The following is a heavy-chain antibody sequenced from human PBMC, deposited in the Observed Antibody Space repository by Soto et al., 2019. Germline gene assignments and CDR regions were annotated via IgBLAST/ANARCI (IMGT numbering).Heavy chain of an antibody. CDR3: ARDDVLCDGGRCYGVTLDV. D-gene: IGHD2-15*01. Sequence: EVQLVESGGGLVQPGGSLRLSCAASGFTVSSKYMSWVRQAPGKGLEWVSLIQSGGPTYYADSVKGRFTISRDTSENTVNLQMDSLRAEDTAVYYCARDDVLCDGGRCYGVTLDVWGKGTTVTVSS. V-gene: IGHV3-66*01. CDR1: GFTVSSKY. CDR2: IQSGGPT. J-gene: IGHJ6*04.